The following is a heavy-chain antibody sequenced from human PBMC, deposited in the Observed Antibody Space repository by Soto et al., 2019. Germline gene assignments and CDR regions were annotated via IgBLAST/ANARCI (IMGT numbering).Heavy chain of an antibody. CDR3: ARAASRRDGYNFDY. J-gene: IGHJ4*02. CDR2: IYPGGVNI. CDR1: GYSFTSHY. Sequence: ASVKVSCKAIGYSFTSHYMHWVRQAPGQGLEWMGTIYPGGVNIGYAQKFKGRVTMTKDTSTSTVYMELSSLTSEDTAVYYCARAASRRDGYNFDYWGQGTLVTVSS. V-gene: IGHV1-46*01. D-gene: IGHD5-12*01.